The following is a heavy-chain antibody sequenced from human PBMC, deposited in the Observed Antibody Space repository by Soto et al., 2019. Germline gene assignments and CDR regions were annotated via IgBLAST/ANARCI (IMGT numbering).Heavy chain of an antibody. CDR3: AKVQFVILIVNYSSCYGMFV. V-gene: IGHV3-23*01. CDR1: GFTFRSYA. Sequence: GGSLRLSCAASGFTFRSYAMSWVRQAPGKGLEWVSAISGRGGSTYYADSVKGRFTISRDNSKNTLYLQMNSLRAEDTAVYYCAKVQFVILIVNYSSCYGMFVWGQVTTV. D-gene: IGHD3-9*01. CDR2: ISGRGGST. J-gene: IGHJ6*02.